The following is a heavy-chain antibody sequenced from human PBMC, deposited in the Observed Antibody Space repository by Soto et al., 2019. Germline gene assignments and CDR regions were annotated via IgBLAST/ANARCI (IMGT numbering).Heavy chain of an antibody. V-gene: IGHV3-33*01. CDR1: GFTFSSYG. J-gene: IGHJ6*02. CDR3: ARDGRYCGGDCYSDYYYYGMDV. Sequence: QVQLVESGGGVVQPGRSLRLSCAASGFTFSSYGMNWVRQAPGKGLEWVAVIWYDGSKKYYADSVKGRFTISRDNSKNPLYLQMNSLRAEDTAVYYCARDGRYCGGDCYSDYYYYGMDVWGQVTTFTVSS. CDR2: IWYDGSKK. D-gene: IGHD2-21*02.